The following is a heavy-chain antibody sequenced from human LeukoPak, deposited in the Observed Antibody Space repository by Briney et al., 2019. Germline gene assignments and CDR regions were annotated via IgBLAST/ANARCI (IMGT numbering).Heavy chain of an antibody. CDR1: GGSISSGGYS. D-gene: IGHD3-10*01. CDR3: ARDGPITMVRGVISP. J-gene: IGHJ5*02. Sequence: SQTLSLTCAVSGGSISSGGYSWSWIRQPPGKGLEWIGYIYHSGSTYYNPSLKSRVTISVDRSKNQFSLKLSSVTAADTAVYYCARDGPITMVRGVISPWGQGTLVTVSS. V-gene: IGHV4-30-2*01. CDR2: IYHSGST.